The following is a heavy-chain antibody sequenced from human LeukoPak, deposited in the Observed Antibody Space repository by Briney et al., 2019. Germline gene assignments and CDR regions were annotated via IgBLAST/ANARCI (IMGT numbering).Heavy chain of an antibody. V-gene: IGHV4-39*01. CDR1: GGSISSYY. D-gene: IGHD1-26*01. Sequence: PSETLPLTCTVSGGSISSYYWGWIRQPPGKGLEWIGSIYYSGNTYYKPSLQSRVTISVDTSKNQFSLKTRSVTAADTAVYYCAKMTGSYSHPFDYWGQGTLVTVSS. CDR2: IYYSGNT. CDR3: AKMTGSYSHPFDY. J-gene: IGHJ4*02.